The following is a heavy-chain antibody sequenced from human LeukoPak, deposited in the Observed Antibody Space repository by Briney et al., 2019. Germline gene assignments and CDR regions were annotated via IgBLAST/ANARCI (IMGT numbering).Heavy chain of an antibody. Sequence: SETLSLTCTVSGDSISRRSYYWGWIRQSPGKGLEWIGSIYYNESTYYNPSLKSRVTISVDTSKNQFSLKLNFVTAADTAVYYCARDRYCSGRSCYGPPDYWGQGALVIVS. CDR1: GDSISRRSYY. CDR3: ARDRYCSGRSCYGPPDY. J-gene: IGHJ4*02. D-gene: IGHD2-15*01. V-gene: IGHV4-39*07. CDR2: IYYNEST.